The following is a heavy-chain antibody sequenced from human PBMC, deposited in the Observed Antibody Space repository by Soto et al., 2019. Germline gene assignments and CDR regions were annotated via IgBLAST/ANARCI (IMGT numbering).Heavy chain of an antibody. Sequence: SETLSLTCAVYGGSFSGYYWSWIRQPPGKGLEWIGEINHSGSTNYNPSLKSRVTISVDTSKNQFSLKLSSVTAADTAVYYCALGSGGRHYNWFDPWGQGTLVTVSS. V-gene: IGHV4-34*01. D-gene: IGHD1-26*01. CDR1: GGSFSGYY. J-gene: IGHJ5*02. CDR3: ALGSGGRHYNWFDP. CDR2: INHSGST.